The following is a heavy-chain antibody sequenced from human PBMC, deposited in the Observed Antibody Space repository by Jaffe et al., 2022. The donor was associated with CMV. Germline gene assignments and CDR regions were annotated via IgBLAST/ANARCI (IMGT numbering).Heavy chain of an antibody. V-gene: IGHV3-23*01. CDR2: ISGSGGST. CDR3: AKDMVARHFRRDAFDI. CDR1: GFTFSSYA. D-gene: IGHD3-10*01. J-gene: IGHJ3*02. Sequence: EVQLLESGGGLVQPGGSLRLSCAASGFTFSSYAMSWVRQAPGKGLEWVSAISGSGGSTYYADSVKGRFTISRDNSKNTLYLQMNSLRAEDTAVYYCAKDMVARHFRRDAFDIWGQGTMVTVSS.